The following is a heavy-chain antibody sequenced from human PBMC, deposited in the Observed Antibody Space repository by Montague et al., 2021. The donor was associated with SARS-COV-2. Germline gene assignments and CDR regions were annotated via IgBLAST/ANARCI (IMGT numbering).Heavy chain of an antibody. V-gene: IGHV3-23*01. J-gene: IGHJ5*01. CDR3: AKEGSDYYASGSYYTRLGWFDS. CDR2: ISGSGGTT. D-gene: IGHD3-10*01. Sequence: SLRLSCAASGFSFSNYAMNWVRRAPGRGLEWVSSISGSGGTTYYADSVEGRFMISRDTSKNTLYLQMNSLRAEDTAVYYCAKEGSDYYASGSYYTRLGWFDSWGQGTLVTVSS. CDR1: GFSFSNYA.